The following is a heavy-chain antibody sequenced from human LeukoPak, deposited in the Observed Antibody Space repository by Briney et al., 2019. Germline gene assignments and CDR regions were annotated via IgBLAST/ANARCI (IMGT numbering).Heavy chain of an antibody. CDR2: ISSSSSYI. CDR3: AIIAVAGTVDY. D-gene: IGHD6-19*01. V-gene: IGHV3-21*01. CDR1: GFTSSSYS. J-gene: IGHJ4*02. Sequence: GGSLRLSCAASGFTSSSYSMNWVRQAPGKGLEWVSSISSSSSYIYYADSVKGRFTISRDNAKNSLYLQMNSLRAEDTAVYYCAIIAVAGTVDYWGQGTLVTVSS.